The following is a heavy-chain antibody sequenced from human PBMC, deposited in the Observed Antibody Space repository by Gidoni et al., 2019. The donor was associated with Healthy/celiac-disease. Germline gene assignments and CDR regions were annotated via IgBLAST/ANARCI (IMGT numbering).Heavy chain of an antibody. Sequence: QVQLVQSGAEVKQPGASVKVSCKASGYTFTGYYMHWGRQAPGQGLEWMGWINPNSGGTNYAQKFQGRVTMTRDTSISTAYMELSRLRSDDTAVYYCARDIVLMVYAIQRGTDNWFDPWGQGTLVTVSS. CDR3: ARDIVLMVYAIQRGTDNWFDP. J-gene: IGHJ5*02. CDR1: GYTFTGYY. V-gene: IGHV1-2*02. CDR2: INPNSGGT. D-gene: IGHD2-8*01.